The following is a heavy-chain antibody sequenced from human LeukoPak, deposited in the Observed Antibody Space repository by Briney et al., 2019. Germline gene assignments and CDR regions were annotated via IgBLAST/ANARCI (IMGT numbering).Heavy chain of an antibody. CDR3: ARCGDDFWSGYSYYYYYYMDV. D-gene: IGHD3-3*01. CDR2: IYYSGST. V-gene: IGHV4-59*01. CDR1: GGSISSYY. J-gene: IGHJ6*03. Sequence: PSETLSLTCTVSGGSISSYYWSWIRQPPGKGLEWIGYIYYSGSTNYNPSLKSRVTISVDTSKNQFSLKLSSVTAADTAVYYCARCGDDFWSGYSYYYYYYMDVWGKGTTVTVSS.